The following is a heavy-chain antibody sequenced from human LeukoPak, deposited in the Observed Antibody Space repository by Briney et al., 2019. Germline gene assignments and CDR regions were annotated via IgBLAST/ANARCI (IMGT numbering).Heavy chain of an antibody. J-gene: IGHJ4*02. CDR2: ISYDGSNK. D-gene: IGHD6-13*01. V-gene: IGHV3-30*18. CDR1: GFTFSSYG. Sequence: PGGSLGLSCAASGFTFSSYGMHWVRQAPGKGLEWVAVISYDGSNKYYADSVKGRFTISRDNSKNTLYLQMNSLRAEDTAVYYCAKIVAAAGFDYWGQGTLVTVSS. CDR3: AKIVAAAGFDY.